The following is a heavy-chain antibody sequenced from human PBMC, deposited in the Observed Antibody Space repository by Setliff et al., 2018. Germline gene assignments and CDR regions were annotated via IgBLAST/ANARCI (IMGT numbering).Heavy chain of an antibody. V-gene: IGHV4-61*09. Sequence: SETLSLTCSVSGDFMSSHLYFWSWIRQPAGKGLEWIGDIYIRGIINYNPSLKSRTTISIDTSKTQFSLILSSVTAADTAVYYCARASGGVIAPYFDYWGQGTLVTVSS. J-gene: IGHJ4*02. CDR3: ARASGGVIAPYFDY. CDR2: IYIRGII. CDR1: GDFMSSHLYF. D-gene: IGHD3-16*02.